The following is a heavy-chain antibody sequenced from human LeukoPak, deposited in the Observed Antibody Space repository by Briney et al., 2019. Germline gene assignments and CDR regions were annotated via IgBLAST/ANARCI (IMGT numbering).Heavy chain of an antibody. CDR1: GFTFSSYA. J-gene: IGHJ4*02. Sequence: GGSLRLSCAASGFTFSSYAMHWVRQAPGKGLEWVAVISYDGTNKYYADSVKGRFTISRDNSKNTLYLQMNSLRAEDTAVYYCARVGGPVDTAMARFDYWGQGTLVTVSS. D-gene: IGHD5-18*01. CDR2: ISYDGTNK. V-gene: IGHV3-30-3*01. CDR3: ARVGGPVDTAMARFDY.